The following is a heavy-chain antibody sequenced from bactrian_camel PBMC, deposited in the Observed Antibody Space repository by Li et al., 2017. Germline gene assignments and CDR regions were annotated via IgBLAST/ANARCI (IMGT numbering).Heavy chain of an antibody. V-gene: IGHV3-2*01. CDR3: AAEAGQWWSRLREADFYY. CDR1: GFTFSRYY. Sequence: VQLVESGGGLVQPGGSLRLSCAASGFTFSRYYMSWVRQAPGNGLEWVSSIYIDGSITYYADSVQGRFTISKDNAKHTLYLKMNNLKVEDTAVYYCAAEAGQWWSRLREADFYYWGQGTQVTVS. D-gene: IGHD2*01. J-gene: IGHJ6*01. CDR2: IYIDGSIT.